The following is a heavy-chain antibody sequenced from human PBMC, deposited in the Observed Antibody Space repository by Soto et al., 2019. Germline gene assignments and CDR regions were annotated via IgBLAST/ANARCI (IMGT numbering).Heavy chain of an antibody. Sequence: EVQLVESGGGLVQPGGSLRLSCAASGFTFNSYSMNWVRQAPGKGLEWVSYISSSSSTLYYADSVKGQFTNASDTAKNARYLETNSLRDEDPAVYYCQSDGYYGSGILLRGQGTLVTVSS. CDR1: GFTFNSYS. CDR3: QSDGYYGSGILL. J-gene: IGHJ4*02. D-gene: IGHD3-10*01. CDR2: ISSSSSTL. V-gene: IGHV3-48*02.